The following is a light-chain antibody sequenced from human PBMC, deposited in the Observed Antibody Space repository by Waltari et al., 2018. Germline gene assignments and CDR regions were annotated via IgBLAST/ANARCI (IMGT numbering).Light chain of an antibody. V-gene: IGKV1-39*01. J-gene: IGKJ2*01. CDR2: AAS. Sequence: DIQMTQSPSSLSASMGDRVTITCRASQSISIYLNWYQQKPGKAPKLLIFAASTLLSGVPSRFSASGSGTEFSLTISSLQPEDFVMYYCQQSFSTPYTFGQGTKLEIK. CDR3: QQSFSTPYT. CDR1: QSISIY.